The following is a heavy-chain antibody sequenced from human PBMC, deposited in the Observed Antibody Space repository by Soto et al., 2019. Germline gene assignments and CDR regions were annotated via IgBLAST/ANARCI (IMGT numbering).Heavy chain of an antibody. J-gene: IGHJ6*02. D-gene: IGHD1-26*01. Sequence: PGGSLRLSCAASGFTFSTYAMTWVRQAPGKGLEWVSAISASGGSTYYADSVKGRFTISRDNSKNTLYLQMNSLRAEDTAVYFCAKDRPSGSRPYYYGMDVWGQGTTVTVSS. CDR1: GFTFSTYA. CDR2: ISASGGST. V-gene: IGHV3-23*01. CDR3: AKDRPSGSRPYYYGMDV.